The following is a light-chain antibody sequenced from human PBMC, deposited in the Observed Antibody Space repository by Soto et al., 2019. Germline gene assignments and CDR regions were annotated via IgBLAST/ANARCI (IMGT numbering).Light chain of an antibody. CDR3: QQYSDWPRT. CDR2: GAS. Sequence: EVVVTQSPASLSVSPGERVTLSCRASQSVRSNLAWYQQKPGQAPRLLIYGASNRATGVPAKFSGSGSGTEFTLTITSLQSEDFVLYYCQQYSDWPRTFGQGTKVDIK. CDR1: QSVRSN. V-gene: IGKV3-15*01. J-gene: IGKJ1*01.